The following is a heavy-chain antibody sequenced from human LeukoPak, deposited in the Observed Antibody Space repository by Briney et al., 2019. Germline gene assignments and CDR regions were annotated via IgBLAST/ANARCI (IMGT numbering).Heavy chain of an antibody. CDR2: INQDGSQK. CDR1: GFTFSTYW. J-gene: IGHJ4*02. CDR3: ARLKDDVTKLDY. Sequence: PGGSLRLSCAASGFTFSTYWMSWVRQAPGKGLEWVANINQDGSQKRYVDSVQGRFTISRDNTKNSLFLQMNSLRAEDTVVYYCARLKDDVTKLDYWGQGTLVTVSS. V-gene: IGHV3-7*01. D-gene: IGHD2-8*01.